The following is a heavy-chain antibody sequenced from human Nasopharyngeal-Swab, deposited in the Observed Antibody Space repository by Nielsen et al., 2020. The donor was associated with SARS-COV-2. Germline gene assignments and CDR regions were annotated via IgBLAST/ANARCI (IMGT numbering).Heavy chain of an antibody. J-gene: IGHJ6*03. CDR1: GGSISSYY. Sequence: SETLSLTCTVSGGSISSYYWSWIRQPPGKGLEWIGYIYYSGSTNYNPSLKSRVTISVDTSKNQFSLKLSSVTAADTAVYYCARVFDYYDSGGYYIRYYYYYMDVWGKGTTVTVSS. D-gene: IGHD3-22*01. CDR2: IYYSGST. V-gene: IGHV4-59*01. CDR3: ARVFDYYDSGGYYIRYYYYYMDV.